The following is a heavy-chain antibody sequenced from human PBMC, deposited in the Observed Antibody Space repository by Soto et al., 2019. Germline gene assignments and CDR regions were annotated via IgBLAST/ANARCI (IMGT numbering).Heavy chain of an antibody. V-gene: IGHV4-31*03. CDR1: GVSLTSGTYY. J-gene: IGHJ4*02. CDR3: ASTEDFLDY. CDR2: IFYSGST. Sequence: QVQLQESGPGLVKPSQTLSLTCSVSGVSLTSGTYYWSWIRQHPGKGLEWIGYIFYSGSTDYNPSLKSRVNISGDTSKNQFSLKLSSVTAADTAVYSCASTEDFLDYWGQGTLVTVSS.